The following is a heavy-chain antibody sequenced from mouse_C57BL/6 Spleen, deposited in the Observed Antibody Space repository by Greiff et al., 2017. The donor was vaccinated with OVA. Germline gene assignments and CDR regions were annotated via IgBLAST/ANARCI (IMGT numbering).Heavy chain of an antibody. V-gene: IGHV5-4*01. Sequence: EVQGVESGGGLVKPGGSLKLSCAASGFTFSSYAMSWVRQTPDKRLEWVATISDGGSYTYYPDNVKGRFTISRDNAKNNLYLQMSHLKSEDTAMYYCARGGSWYFDVWGTGTTVTVSS. CDR3: ARGGSWYFDV. CDR2: ISDGGSYT. CDR1: GFTFSSYA. D-gene: IGHD3-1*01. J-gene: IGHJ1*03.